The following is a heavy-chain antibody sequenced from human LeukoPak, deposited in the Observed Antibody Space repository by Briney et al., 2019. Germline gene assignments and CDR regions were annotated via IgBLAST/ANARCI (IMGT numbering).Heavy chain of an antibody. Sequence: ASVKVSCKTSGYTFTRYALNWVRQAPGQGLEWMGWINTNTANPTYAQGFTGRFVFSLDTSVSTAYLQITSLKAEDTAVYYCAREVRDGYNNFDYWGQGTLVTASS. CDR2: INTNTANP. J-gene: IGHJ4*02. CDR1: GYTFTRYA. D-gene: IGHD5-24*01. V-gene: IGHV7-4-1*02. CDR3: AREVRDGYNNFDY.